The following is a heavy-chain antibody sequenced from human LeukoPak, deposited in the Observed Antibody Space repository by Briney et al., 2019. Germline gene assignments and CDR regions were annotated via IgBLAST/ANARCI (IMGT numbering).Heavy chain of an antibody. J-gene: IGHJ6*02. CDR3: ARGNWVRGENYYYGMDA. V-gene: IGHV4-30-2*01. Sequence: SETLSLTCAVSGGSISSGGYSWSWIRQPPGKGLEWIGYIYHSGSTYYNPSLKSRVTISVDRSKNQFSLKLSSVTAADTAVYYCARGNWVRGENYYYGMDAWGQGTTVTVSS. CDR2: IYHSGST. CDR1: GGSISSGGYS. D-gene: IGHD3-10*01.